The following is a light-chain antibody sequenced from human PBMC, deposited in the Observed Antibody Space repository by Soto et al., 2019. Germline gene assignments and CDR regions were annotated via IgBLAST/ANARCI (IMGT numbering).Light chain of an antibody. Sequence: DIVMTPSPDSLAVSLGERATINCRSSQSVLYRSNKKNYLAWYQQQLGQPPKLLISWASTRESGVPDRFSGGGSGTDFTLTISSLQAEDVAVYYCQKHYGTPFTFGPGTKVDIK. CDR2: WAS. J-gene: IGKJ3*01. CDR1: QSVLYRSNKKNY. CDR3: QKHYGTPFT. V-gene: IGKV4-1*01.